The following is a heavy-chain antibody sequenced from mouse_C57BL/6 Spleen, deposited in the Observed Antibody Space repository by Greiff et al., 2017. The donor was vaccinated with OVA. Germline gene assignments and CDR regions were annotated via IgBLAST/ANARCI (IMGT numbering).Heavy chain of an antibody. D-gene: IGHD2-4*01. J-gene: IGHJ2*01. CDR2: IYPGDGDP. Sequence: QVHVTQSGPELVKPGASVKISCKASGYAFSSSWMNWVKQRPGKGLAWIGRIYPGDGDPNYNGKFKGKATLTADKSSSTSYMQLSSLTSEDSAVYFCARWDDYDGFDYWGQGTTLTVSS. CDR1: GYAFSSSW. CDR3: ARWDDYDGFDY. V-gene: IGHV1-82*01.